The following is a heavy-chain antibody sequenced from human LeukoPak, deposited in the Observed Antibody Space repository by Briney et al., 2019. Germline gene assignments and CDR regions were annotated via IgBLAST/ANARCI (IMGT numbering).Heavy chain of an antibody. CDR3: ASGGIAAAGPNLDY. D-gene: IGHD6-13*01. J-gene: IGHJ4*02. Sequence: GASVRVSCKASGGTFSSYAISWVRQAPGQGLEWMGGIIPIFGTANYAQKFQGRVTITTDESTSTAYTELSSLRSEDTAVYYCASGGIAAAGPNLDYWGQGTLVTVSS. V-gene: IGHV1-69*05. CDR1: GGTFSSYA. CDR2: IIPIFGTA.